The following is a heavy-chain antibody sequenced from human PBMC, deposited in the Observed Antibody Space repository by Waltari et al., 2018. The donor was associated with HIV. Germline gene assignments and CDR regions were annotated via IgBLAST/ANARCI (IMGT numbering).Heavy chain of an antibody. CDR2: TYHRSEWHH. V-gene: IGHV6-1*01. J-gene: IGHJ5*02. CDR3: VRDSFGFDT. CDR1: GDSVPRDTAA. D-gene: IGHD3-3*01. Sequence: QVQLKQSGPGLVEASHSIFLSCVLSGDSVPRDTAAWNWVRQSPAGGLQWLGKTYHRSEWHHVYSVSLKGRMVINSDTEKNQFSLHLSSVTPGDTATYYCVRDSFGFDTWGEGTLVAVPP.